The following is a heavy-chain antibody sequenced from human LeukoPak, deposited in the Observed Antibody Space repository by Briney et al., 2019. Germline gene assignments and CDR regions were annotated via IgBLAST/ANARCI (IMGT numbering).Heavy chain of an antibody. V-gene: IGHV4-59*01. J-gene: IGHJ1*01. CDR3: ARQAAYGGNSVYFQH. CDR2: VYSSGST. CDR1: GGSISNSY. Sequence: PSETLSLTCTLSGGSISNSYWSWIRQPPGKGLEWLGYVYSSGSTSYNPSLRSRVTISVDTSKNQFSLKLSSVTAADTAVYYCARQAAYGGNSVYFQHWGQGTLVTVSS. D-gene: IGHD4-23*01.